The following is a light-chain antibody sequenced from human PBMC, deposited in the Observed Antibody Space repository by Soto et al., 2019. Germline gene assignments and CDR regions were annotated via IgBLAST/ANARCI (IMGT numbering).Light chain of an antibody. V-gene: IGLV2-23*01. CDR3: CSYAGSSTYV. CDR2: EGS. CDR1: SSDVGSYNL. Sequence: QSALTQPASVSGSPGQSITISCTGTSSDVGSYNLVSWYQQHPGKAPKLMIYEGSKRPSGVSNRFSGSKSGYTASLTISGLQAEDEADHYCCSYAGSSTYVFGTGTKLTVL. J-gene: IGLJ1*01.